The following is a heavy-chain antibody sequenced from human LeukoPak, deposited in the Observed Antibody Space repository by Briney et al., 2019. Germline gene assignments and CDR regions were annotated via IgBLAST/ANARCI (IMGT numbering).Heavy chain of an antibody. CDR3: TTEPTYYYDSSGYSEFDY. CDR1: GFTFSNAW. J-gene: IGHJ4*02. CDR2: IKSKTGGGTT. D-gene: IGHD3-22*01. Sequence: GGSLRLSCAASGFTFSNAWMSWVRQAPGKGLEWVGRIKSKTGGGTTDYAAPVKGRFTISRDDSKNTLYLQMNSLKTEDTAVYYCTTEPTYYYDSSGYSEFDYWGQGTLVTVSS. V-gene: IGHV3-15*01.